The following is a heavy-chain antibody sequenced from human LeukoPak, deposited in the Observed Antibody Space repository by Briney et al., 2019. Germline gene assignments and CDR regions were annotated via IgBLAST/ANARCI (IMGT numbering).Heavy chain of an antibody. J-gene: IGHJ3*02. V-gene: IGHV3-23*01. Sequence: GGSLRLSCAASGFTLTSFAMSWVRQAPGKGLEWVSAISRSGDRTYYADSVKGRFTISRDSSKNTLYLQMNSLRVEDTAVYYCAKDRLGDYSAGDAFDIWGQGTMVTVSS. CDR2: ISRSGDRT. D-gene: IGHD4-11*01. CDR1: GFTLTSFA. CDR3: AKDRLGDYSAGDAFDI.